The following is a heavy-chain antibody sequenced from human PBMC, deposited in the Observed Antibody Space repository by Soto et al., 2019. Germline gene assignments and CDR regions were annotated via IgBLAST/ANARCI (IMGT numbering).Heavy chain of an antibody. Sequence: GGSLRLSCVISRLTFSNYALNWVRQAPGKGLEWVSSISGSGDTTYYADSVKGRFTISRDNAKNSPYLQMNSLRAEDTAVYYCARDQLYYNDISGRPLNAFDVWGQGTMVTVSS. CDR3: ARDQLYYNDISGRPLNAFDV. CDR1: RLTFSNYA. V-gene: IGHV3-23*01. CDR2: ISGSGDTT. D-gene: IGHD3-22*01. J-gene: IGHJ3*01.